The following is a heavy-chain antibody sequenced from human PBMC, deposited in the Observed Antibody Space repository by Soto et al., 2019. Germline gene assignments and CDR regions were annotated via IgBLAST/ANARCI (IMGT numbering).Heavy chain of an antibody. Sequence: QVQLVESGGGVVQPGRSLRLSCAASGFTFSSYAMHWVRQAPGKGLEWVAVISYDGSNKYYADSVKGRFTISRDNSKNTLYLQMNSLRAEDTAVYYCARGAVAGGGRGYYYGMDVWGQGTTVTVSS. CDR1: GFTFSSYA. J-gene: IGHJ6*02. CDR3: ARGAVAGGGRGYYYGMDV. D-gene: IGHD6-19*01. CDR2: ISYDGSNK. V-gene: IGHV3-30-3*01.